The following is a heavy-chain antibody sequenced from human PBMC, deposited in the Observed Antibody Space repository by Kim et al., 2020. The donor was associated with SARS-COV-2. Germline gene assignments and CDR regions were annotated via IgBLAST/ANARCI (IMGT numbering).Heavy chain of an antibody. V-gene: IGHV3-33*06. J-gene: IGHJ5*02. CDR3: AKEGGDYGGNSGWFDP. D-gene: IGHD4-17*01. Sequence: SVKGRFTISRDNSKNTLYLQMNSLRAEDTAVYYCAKEGGDYGGNSGWFDPWGQGTLVTVSS.